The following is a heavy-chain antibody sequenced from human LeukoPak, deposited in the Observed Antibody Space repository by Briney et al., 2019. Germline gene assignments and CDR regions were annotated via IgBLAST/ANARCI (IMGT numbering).Heavy chain of an antibody. J-gene: IGHJ5*02. V-gene: IGHV4-61*01. CDR3: ARSRAFNSGAFDP. CDR1: GASVSSASY. Sequence: SETLSLTCTVSGASVSSASYWSWIRQPPGKGVEWIAHIYNGVNTNYNPSLKSRVTISVDTSKDQFSLRLNSVTAADTAVYYCARSRAFNSGAFDPWGQGSLVTVSS. CDR2: IYNGVNT. D-gene: IGHD1-26*01.